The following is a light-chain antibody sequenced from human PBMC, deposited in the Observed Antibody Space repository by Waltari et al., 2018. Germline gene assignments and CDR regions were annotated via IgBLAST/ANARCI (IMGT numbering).Light chain of an antibody. J-gene: IGKJ1*01. CDR3: QMYVRLPVT. V-gene: IGKV3-20*01. CDR1: QSVGRA. CDR2: DAS. Sequence: EIVLTQSPGTLALSPGERATLSCRASQSVGRALAWYQQKPGQAPRLLIYDASSRATGIPDRFSGSGSGTDFSRTISRVEPEDFAVYYCQMYVRLPVTFGQGTKVEVK.